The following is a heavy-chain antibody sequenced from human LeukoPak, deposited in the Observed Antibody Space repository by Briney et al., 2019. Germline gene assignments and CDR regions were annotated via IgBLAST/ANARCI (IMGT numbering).Heavy chain of an antibody. CDR2: IYYSGST. J-gene: IGHJ5*02. CDR1: GGSISSYY. CDR3: ARACDYGECWFDP. Sequence: PSETLSPTCTVSGGSISSYYWSWIRQPPGKGLEWIGYIYYSGSTNYNPSLKSRVTISVDTSKNQFSLKLSSVTAADTAVYYCARACDYGECWFDPWGQGTLVTVSS. V-gene: IGHV4-59*08. D-gene: IGHD4-17*01.